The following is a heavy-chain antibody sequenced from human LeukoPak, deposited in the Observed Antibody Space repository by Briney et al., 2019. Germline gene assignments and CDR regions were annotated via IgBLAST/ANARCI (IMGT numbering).Heavy chain of an antibody. D-gene: IGHD2-2*01. CDR1: GFTFSSYA. CDR2: ISGSGGST. V-gene: IGHV3-23*01. Sequence: GGSLRLSCAASGFTFSSYAMSWVCHAPRQGLGWVSAISGSGGSTYYADSVKGRFTISRDNSKNTLYLQMNSLRAEDTAVYYCAKDVCSSTSARFVYWGQGTLVTVSS. CDR3: AKDVCSSTSARFVY. J-gene: IGHJ4*02.